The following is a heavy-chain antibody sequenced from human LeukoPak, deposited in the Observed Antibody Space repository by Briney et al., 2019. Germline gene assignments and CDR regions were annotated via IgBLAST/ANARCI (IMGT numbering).Heavy chain of an antibody. J-gene: IGHJ4*02. CDR1: GFTFDDYA. CDR2: ISWNSGSI. Sequence: PGRSLRLSCAASGFTFDDYAMHWVRQAPGKGLEWVSGISWNSGSIGYADSVKGRFTISRDNAKNSLYLQMNSLRAEDTALYYCAKAGCSSTSCYFDYWGQGTLVTVSS. V-gene: IGHV3-9*01. CDR3: AKAGCSSTSCYFDY. D-gene: IGHD2-2*01.